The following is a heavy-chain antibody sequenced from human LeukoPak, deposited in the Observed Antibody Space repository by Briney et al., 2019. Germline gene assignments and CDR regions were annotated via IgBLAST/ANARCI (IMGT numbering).Heavy chain of an antibody. J-gene: IGHJ5*02. CDR2: IYYSGST. V-gene: IGHV4-59*06. CDR1: GDSISSYS. CDR3: ARSDYSSSWYGSGWFDP. Sequence: SETLSLTCTVSGDSISSYSWSWIRQHPGKGLEWIGYIYYSGSTYYNPSLKSRVTISVDTSKNQFSLKLSSVTAADTAVYYCARSDYSSSWYGSGWFDPWGQGTLVTVSS. D-gene: IGHD6-13*01.